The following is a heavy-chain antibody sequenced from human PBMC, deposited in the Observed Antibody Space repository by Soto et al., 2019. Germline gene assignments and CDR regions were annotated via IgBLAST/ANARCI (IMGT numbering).Heavy chain of an antibody. Sequence: EVQLVESGGGLVQPGGSLRLSCAASGFSFSDHYMDWVRQAPGKGLEWVGRSRNKANSYITEYAASVKGRFTISRDDSKNSLYLQMNSLKTEDTAVYYCARGGLSFSYRYGMDVWGQGITVTVSS. J-gene: IGHJ6*02. D-gene: IGHD3-10*01. V-gene: IGHV3-72*01. CDR1: GFSFSDHY. CDR3: ARGGLSFSYRYGMDV. CDR2: SRNKANSYIT.